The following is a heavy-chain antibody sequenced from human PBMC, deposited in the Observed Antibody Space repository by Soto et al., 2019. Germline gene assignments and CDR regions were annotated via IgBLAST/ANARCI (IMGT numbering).Heavy chain of an antibody. CDR3: ARVWGPPSANWFVP. D-gene: IGHD7-27*01. V-gene: IGHV4-59*01. CDR2: IYYSGST. CDR1: GGFLSSYY. Sequence: SENLSLTSTGSGGFLSSYYWSLIRQPPGKGLEWIGYIYYSGSTNYNPSLKSRVTISVDTSKSQFSLKLSSVTAADTAVYYCARVWGPPSANWFVPWGQGTLVAVYS. J-gene: IGHJ5*02.